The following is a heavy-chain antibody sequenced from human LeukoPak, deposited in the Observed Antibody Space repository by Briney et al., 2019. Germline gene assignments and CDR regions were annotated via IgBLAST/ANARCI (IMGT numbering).Heavy chain of an antibody. J-gene: IGHJ4*02. D-gene: IGHD3-22*01. V-gene: IGHV4-34*01. CDR3: ARGDSSGHYFDY. CDR1: GGSFSGYY. CDR2: INHSGST. Sequence: SETLSLTCAVYGGSFSGYYWSWIRQPPGNGLEWIGEINHSGSTNYNPSLKSRVTISVDTSKNQFSLKVRSVTAADTAVYYCARGDSSGHYFDYWGQGTLVTVSS.